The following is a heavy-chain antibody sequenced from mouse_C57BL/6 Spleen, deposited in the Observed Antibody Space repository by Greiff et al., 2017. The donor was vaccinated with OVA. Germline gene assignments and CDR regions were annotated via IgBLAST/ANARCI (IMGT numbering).Heavy chain of an antibody. V-gene: IGHV5-4*01. Sequence: EVKLQESGGGLVKPGGSLKLSCAASGFTFSSYAMSWVRQTPEKRLEWVATISDGGSYTYYPDNVKGRFTISRDNAKNNLYLQMSHLKSEDTAMYYCARDRAYYGSSLYYFDYWGQGTTLTVSS. CDR3: ARDRAYYGSSLYYFDY. J-gene: IGHJ2*01. D-gene: IGHD1-1*01. CDR2: ISDGGSYT. CDR1: GFTFSSYA.